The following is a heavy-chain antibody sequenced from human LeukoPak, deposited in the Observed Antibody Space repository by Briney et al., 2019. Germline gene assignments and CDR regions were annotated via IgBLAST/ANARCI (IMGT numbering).Heavy chain of an antibody. J-gene: IGHJ6*02. CDR3: AKGTAAGQDYYGMDV. V-gene: IGHV3-23*01. CDR2: ISGSGGST. Sequence: GGSLRLSCAASGFTFSSYAMSWVRQATGKGLEWVSAISGSGGSTYYADSVKGRFTISRDNSKNTLYLQMNGLRAEDTAVYYCAKGTAAGQDYYGMDVWGQGTTVTVSS. D-gene: IGHD6-13*01. CDR1: GFTFSSYA.